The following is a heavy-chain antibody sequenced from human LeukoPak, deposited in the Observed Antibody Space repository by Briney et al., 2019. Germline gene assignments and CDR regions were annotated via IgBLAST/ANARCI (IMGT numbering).Heavy chain of an antibody. CDR3: AKAGWFGELRLGYFDY. J-gene: IGHJ4*02. D-gene: IGHD3-10*01. CDR2: ISWNSGSI. Sequence: GRSLRLSCAASGFTLDDYAMHWVRHAPGRGLEWVSGISWNSGSIGYADSVKGRFTISRDNAKNSLYLQMNGLRAEDTALYYCAKAGWFGELRLGYFDYWGQGTLVTVSS. V-gene: IGHV3-9*01. CDR1: GFTLDDYA.